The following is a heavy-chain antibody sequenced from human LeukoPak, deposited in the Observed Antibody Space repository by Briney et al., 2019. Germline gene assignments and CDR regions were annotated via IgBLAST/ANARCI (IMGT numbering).Heavy chain of an antibody. Sequence: GGSLRLSCAASGFSFISYGMHWVRQAPGKGLEWVGVISDDGRRKDYADSVKGRFTISRDNSKNTLYLQMNSLRAEDTAVYYCARDSAGIMAGWGQGTLVTVSS. CDR3: ARDSAGIMAG. J-gene: IGHJ4*02. V-gene: IGHV3-30*03. CDR2: ISDDGRRK. D-gene: IGHD6-13*01. CDR1: GFSFISYG.